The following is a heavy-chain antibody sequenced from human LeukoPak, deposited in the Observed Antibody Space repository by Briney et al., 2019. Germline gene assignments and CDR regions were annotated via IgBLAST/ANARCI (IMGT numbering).Heavy chain of an antibody. CDR3: ARLSSGLDY. J-gene: IGHJ4*02. Sequence: SETLSPTCSVSGASLSSSSYYWGWIRQPPGKGLEWIGNIYYSGISYYSPSLKSRVTISVDTSKNQFSLKLSSVTAADTAVYYCARLSSGLDYWGQGTLVTVSS. D-gene: IGHD3-22*01. CDR1: GASLSSSSYY. V-gene: IGHV4-39*01. CDR2: IYYSGIS.